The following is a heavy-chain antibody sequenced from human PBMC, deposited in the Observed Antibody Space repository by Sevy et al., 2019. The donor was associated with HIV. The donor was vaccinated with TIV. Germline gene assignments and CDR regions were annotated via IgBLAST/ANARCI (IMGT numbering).Heavy chain of an antibody. CDR2: INEDGTEK. CDR3: ARDNATVSRRGLRYYYYGTDV. J-gene: IGHJ6*02. V-gene: IGHV3-7*01. Sequence: GGSLRLSCAASGFTFSTYWMNWFRQAPGKGLEWVANINEDGTEKFYVDSVKGRFTMSRDNAKNSLYLQMNSLRAEDAAVYYCARDNATVSRRGLRYYYYGTDVWGQGTTVTVSS. D-gene: IGHD2-2*01. CDR1: GFTFSTYW.